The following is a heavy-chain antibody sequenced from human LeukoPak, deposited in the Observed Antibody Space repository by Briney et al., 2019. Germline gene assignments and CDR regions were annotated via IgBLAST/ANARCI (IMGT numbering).Heavy chain of an antibody. J-gene: IGHJ6*03. CDR3: ARGYSSGWFSDYYYMDV. CDR2: IYYSGST. Sequence: SETLSLTCTVPGGSISSYYWSWIRQPPGKGLEWIGYIYYSGSTNYNPSLKSRVTISVDTSKNQFSLKLSSVTAADTAVYYCARGYSSGWFSDYYYMDVWGKGTTVTVSS. CDR1: GGSISSYY. D-gene: IGHD6-19*01. V-gene: IGHV4-59*01.